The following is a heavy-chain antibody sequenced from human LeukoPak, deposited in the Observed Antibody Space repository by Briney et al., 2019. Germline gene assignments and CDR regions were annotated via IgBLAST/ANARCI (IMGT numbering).Heavy chain of an antibody. CDR2: IKADGTEK. J-gene: IGHJ4*02. V-gene: IGHV3-7*03. CDR3: TRRLDY. Sequence: GGSLRLSCAASGFMFNNEWMDWVRQAPGKGLEWVANIKADGTEKYYVDPVKGRFTVSRDNAKNPLYLQLNSLRAEDTAVYYCTRRLDYWGQGTLVTVSS. CDR1: GFMFNNEW.